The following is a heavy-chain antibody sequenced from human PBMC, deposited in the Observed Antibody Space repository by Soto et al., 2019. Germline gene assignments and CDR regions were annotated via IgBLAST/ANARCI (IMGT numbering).Heavy chain of an antibody. CDR1: GYTFTSYY. V-gene: IGHV1-46*01. J-gene: IGHJ4*02. D-gene: IGHD5-12*01. Sequence: QVQLVQSGAEVKKPGASVKVSCKASGYTFTSYYMHWVRQAPGQGLEWMGIINPSGGSTSYAQKFKGRVTMTRDTSTSTFYMERSSLGSEDPAVYYWTAEGSRRGYRGSAPDDYWCQGTLVTVSS. CDR2: INPSGGST. CDR3: TAEGSRRGYRGSAPDDY.